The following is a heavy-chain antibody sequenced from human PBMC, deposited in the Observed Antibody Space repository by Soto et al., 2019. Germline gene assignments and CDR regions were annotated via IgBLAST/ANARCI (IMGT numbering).Heavy chain of an antibody. D-gene: IGHD3-16*01. V-gene: IGHV4-34*01. Sequence: SETLSLTCAVYGGSFSYDYWTWIRQSPGKGLEWIGEINHSGGTNYNPSLKSRVTISEDTSKNQFSLRLNSVTAADTAVCYCARGSWAVRFEYWGQGALVTVSS. CDR2: INHSGGT. CDR3: ARGSWAVRFEY. J-gene: IGHJ4*02. CDR1: GGSFSYDY.